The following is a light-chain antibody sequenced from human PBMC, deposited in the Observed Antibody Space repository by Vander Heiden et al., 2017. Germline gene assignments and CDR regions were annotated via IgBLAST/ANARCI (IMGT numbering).Light chain of an antibody. CDR3: GTWDSSLSAGV. Sequence: SVLTQPPSVSAAPGQKVTISCSGSSSNIGNNYVSWYQQLPGTAPKRLIYDNNQRPSGIPDRFSGSKSGTSATLGITGLQTGDEADYYCGTWDSSLSAGVFGGGTRLTVL. V-gene: IGLV1-51*01. CDR2: DNN. CDR1: SSNIGNNY. J-gene: IGLJ3*02.